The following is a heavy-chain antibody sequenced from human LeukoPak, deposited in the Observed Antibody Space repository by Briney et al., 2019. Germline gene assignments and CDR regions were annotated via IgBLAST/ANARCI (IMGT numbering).Heavy chain of an antibody. CDR2: ISGSGGST. J-gene: IGHJ4*02. V-gene: IGHV3-23*01. D-gene: IGHD2-15*01. Sequence: PGGSLRLSCAASGFTFSSYAMSWVRQAPGKGLEWVSGISGSGGSTYYADSVKGRFTISRDNSKNTLYLQMNSLRAEDTAVYYCAKDPGMVGAAPGNYWGQGTLVTVSS. CDR1: GFTFSSYA. CDR3: AKDPGMVGAAPGNY.